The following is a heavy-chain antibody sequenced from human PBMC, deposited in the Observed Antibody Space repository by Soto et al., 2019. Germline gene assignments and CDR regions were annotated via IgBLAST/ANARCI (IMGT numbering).Heavy chain of an antibody. CDR1: GFTFNNAW. Sequence: PGESLKISCAGSGFTFNNAWMNWVRQAPGKGLEWVGRIKSKTDGGAKDYAAPVNGRFTISRDDSKNTLFLQMNSLKTEDTAVYYCTTDPRIGGRRFDSWGQGTLVTVSS. V-gene: IGHV3-15*01. CDR3: TTDPRIGGRRFDS. CDR2: IKSKTDGGAK. J-gene: IGHJ4*02. D-gene: IGHD2-15*01.